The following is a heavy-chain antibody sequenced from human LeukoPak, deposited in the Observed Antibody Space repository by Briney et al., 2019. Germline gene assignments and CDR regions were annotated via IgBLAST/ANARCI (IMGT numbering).Heavy chain of an antibody. J-gene: IGHJ5*02. CDR1: GFTFSSYW. CDR3: ARAYYGSGTGLDP. Sequence: PGGSLRLSCAASGFTFSSYWMHWVRQGPGKGLVWVSCISGDGSGTSYAGSVKGRFTISRDNAKNTLYLQMNSLRDEDTAVYYCARAYYGSGTGLDPWGQGTLVTVSS. CDR2: ISGDGSGT. V-gene: IGHV3-74*01. D-gene: IGHD3-10*01.